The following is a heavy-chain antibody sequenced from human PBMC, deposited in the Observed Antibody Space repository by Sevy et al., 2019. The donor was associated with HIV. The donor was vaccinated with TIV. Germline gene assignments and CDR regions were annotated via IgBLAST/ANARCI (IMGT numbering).Heavy chain of an antibody. V-gene: IGHV1-2*02. D-gene: IGHD5-18*01. Sequence: ASVKVSCKASGYTFTAYFIHWVRQAPGQGLEWMGWINPNSGDTNYAPKSQGRVTVTRDTSISTAYMELSRLRSDDTAVYYCASPGGYRYGSLLDYWGQGTLVTVSS. J-gene: IGHJ4*02. CDR3: ASPGGYRYGSLLDY. CDR2: INPNSGDT. CDR1: GYTFTAYF.